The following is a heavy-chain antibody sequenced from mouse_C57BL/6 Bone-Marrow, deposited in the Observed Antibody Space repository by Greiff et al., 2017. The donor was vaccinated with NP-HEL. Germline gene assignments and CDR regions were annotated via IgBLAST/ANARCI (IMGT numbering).Heavy chain of an antibody. J-gene: IGHJ3*01. Sequence: VQLQQPGAELVKPGASVKLSCKASGYTFTSYWMHWVKQRPGQGLEWIGMIHPNSGSTNYNEKFKSKATLTVDKSSSTAYMQLSSLKSEDSAVYYCARGGIYYDYDWFAYWGQGTLVTVSA. CDR1: GYTFTSYW. D-gene: IGHD2-4*01. CDR3: ARGGIYYDYDWFAY. CDR2: IHPNSGST. V-gene: IGHV1-64*01.